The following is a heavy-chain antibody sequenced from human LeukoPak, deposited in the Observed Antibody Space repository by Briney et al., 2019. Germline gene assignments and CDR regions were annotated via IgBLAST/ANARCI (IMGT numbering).Heavy chain of an antibody. CDR2: IKQDGSEK. CDR1: GFTFSSYA. D-gene: IGHD3-16*01. Sequence: GGSLRLSCAASGFTFSSYAMSWVRQAPGKGLEWVANIKQDGSEKYYVDSVKGRFTISRDNAKNSLYLQMNSLRAEDTAVYYCARDTFLGALGHDYWGQGSLVTVSS. J-gene: IGHJ4*02. CDR3: ARDTFLGALGHDY. V-gene: IGHV3-7*01.